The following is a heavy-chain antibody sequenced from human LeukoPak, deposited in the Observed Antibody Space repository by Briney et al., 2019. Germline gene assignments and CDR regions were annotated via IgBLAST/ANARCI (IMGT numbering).Heavy chain of an antibody. CDR3: ARSQLERGKPSRLWHYYYGMDV. V-gene: IGHV1-69*04. J-gene: IGHJ6*02. CDR1: GGTFSSYA. CDR2: IIPILGIA. D-gene: IGHD1-26*01. Sequence: ASVKVSCKASGGTFSSYAISWVRQAPGQGLEWMGRIIPILGIANYAQKFQGRDTITADKSTSTAYMELSSLRSEDTAVYYCARSQLERGKPSRLWHYYYGMDVWGQGTTVTVSS.